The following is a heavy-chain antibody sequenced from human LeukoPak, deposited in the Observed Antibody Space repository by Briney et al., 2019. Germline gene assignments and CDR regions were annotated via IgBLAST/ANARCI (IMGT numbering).Heavy chain of an antibody. CDR2: IGVDPPTT. V-gene: IGHV3-23*01. CDR1: GFTFSSYV. D-gene: IGHD1-26*01. Sequence: PGGFLRLSCAASGFTFSSYVMTWVRQAPGAGLEWVSAIGVDPPTTDYADSVKGRFTISRDDSKDTVYLQMNSLRVEDTALYYCTRRVGGTPDFWVLGTLVTVSS. J-gene: IGHJ6*01. CDR3: TRRVGGTPDF.